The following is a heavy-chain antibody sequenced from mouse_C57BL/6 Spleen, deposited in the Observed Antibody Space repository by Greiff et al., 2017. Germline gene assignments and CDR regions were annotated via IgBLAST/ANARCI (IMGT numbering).Heavy chain of an antibody. CDR2: IYPRSGNT. J-gene: IGHJ4*01. D-gene: IGHD1-1*01. Sequence: QVQLQQSGAELARPGASVKLSCKASGYTFTSYGISWVKQRTGQGLEWIGEIYPRSGNTYYNEKFKGKATLTADKSSSTAYMELRSLTSEDSAVYFCARFAYYYGSPYAMDYWGQGTSVTVSS. V-gene: IGHV1-81*01. CDR1: GYTFTSYG. CDR3: ARFAYYYGSPYAMDY.